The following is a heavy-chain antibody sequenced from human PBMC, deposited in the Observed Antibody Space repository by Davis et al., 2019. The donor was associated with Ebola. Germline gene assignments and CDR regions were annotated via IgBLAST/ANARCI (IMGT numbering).Heavy chain of an antibody. V-gene: IGHV3-74*01. CDR1: GFNSNNYA. D-gene: IGHD3-3*01. Sequence: HTGGSLRLSCETSGFNSNNYAMSWVRQAPGKGLVWVSSIESDGSKTKYADSVKGRFTISRDNAKNTLYLQMNSLRVEDTAVYYCARDPGVLRFLEWSAYYNMDIWGQGTTVTVSS. CDR2: IESDGSKT. CDR3: ARDPGVLRFLEWSAYYNMDI. J-gene: IGHJ6*01.